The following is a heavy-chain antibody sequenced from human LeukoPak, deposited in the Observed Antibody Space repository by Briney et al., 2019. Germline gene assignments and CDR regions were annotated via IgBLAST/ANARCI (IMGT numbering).Heavy chain of an antibody. Sequence: GGSLRLSCAASGFTLRSYWMHWVRQAPGKGLVWDSRINSDGSSTSYADSVKGRFTISRDNAKNTVYLQMNSLGAEDTAMYFCATLSSDWLKDYWGQGTLVSVSS. V-gene: IGHV3-74*01. D-gene: IGHD3-9*01. CDR2: INSDGSST. J-gene: IGHJ4*02. CDR3: ATLSSDWLKDY. CDR1: GFTLRSYW.